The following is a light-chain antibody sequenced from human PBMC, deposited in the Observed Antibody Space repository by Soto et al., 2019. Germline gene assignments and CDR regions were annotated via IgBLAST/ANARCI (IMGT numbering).Light chain of an antibody. CDR3: SSYTSSSPLYV. V-gene: IGLV2-14*01. CDR2: EVS. CDR1: SSDVGGYNY. Sequence: QSLLTQPASVSGSPGQSITISCTGTSSDVGGYNYVSWYQQHPGKAPKLMIYEVSNRPSGVSNRFSGSKSGNTASLTISGLQAEDEADYYCSSYTSSSPLYVVGHGTKVTVL. J-gene: IGLJ1*01.